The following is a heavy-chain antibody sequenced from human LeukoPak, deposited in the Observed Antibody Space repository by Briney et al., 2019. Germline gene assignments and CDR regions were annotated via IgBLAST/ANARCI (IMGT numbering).Heavy chain of an antibody. CDR3: ARDSCSGVTCAMRSFDY. Sequence: VASVNVSCKASGGTFSNYAINWMRQAPGQGLEWMGRIIPIFGTVNYAQKFQGRVTINTDESRSTAYMELSSLRSNDTAVYYCARDSCSGVTCAMRSFDYWGQGTLVTVSS. J-gene: IGHJ4*02. D-gene: IGHD2-15*01. CDR1: GGTFSNYA. V-gene: IGHV1-69*05. CDR2: IIPIFGTV.